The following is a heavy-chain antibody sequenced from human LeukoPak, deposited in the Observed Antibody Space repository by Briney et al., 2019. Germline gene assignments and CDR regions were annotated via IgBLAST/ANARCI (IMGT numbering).Heavy chain of an antibody. CDR2: ISYEGSNK. CDR3: AKDRRQWELPYYFDY. D-gene: IGHD1-26*01. J-gene: IGHJ4*02. CDR1: GFTFSSYG. Sequence: GGSLRLSCAASGFTFSSYGMHWVRQAPGKGLEWVALISYEGSNKYYADSVKGRFTISRDNSKNTLYLQMNSLRAEDTAVYYCAKDRRQWELPYYFDYWGQGTLVTVSS. V-gene: IGHV3-30*18.